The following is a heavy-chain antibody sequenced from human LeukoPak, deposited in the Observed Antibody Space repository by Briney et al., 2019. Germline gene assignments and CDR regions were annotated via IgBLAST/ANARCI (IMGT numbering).Heavy chain of an antibody. V-gene: IGHV3-33*01. CDR3: ARDRGVQGSYYIYRD. J-gene: IGHJ4*02. D-gene: IGHD1-26*01. CDR2: IWYDGSNK. CDR1: GFTFSSYG. Sequence: GGSLRLSCAASGFTFSSYGMHWVRQAPGRGLEWVAVIWYDGSNKYYVDSVKGRFTISRDNSKNTLYLQMNSLRAEDTAVYYCARDRGVQGSYYIYRDWGQGTLVTVSS.